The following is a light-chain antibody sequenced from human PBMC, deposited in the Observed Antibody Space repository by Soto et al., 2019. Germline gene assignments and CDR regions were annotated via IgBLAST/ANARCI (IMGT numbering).Light chain of an antibody. J-gene: IGLJ3*02. Sequence: QSVLTQPASVSGSPGQPITISCTGTSSDVGGYKYVYWYQQHPGKAPKLMIYEVSNRPSGVSNRFSGSKSGNTASLTISGLQADDEADYYCSSYTGSGTWVFGGGTKLTVL. CDR2: EVS. CDR3: SSYTGSGTWV. V-gene: IGLV2-14*01. CDR1: SSDVGGYKY.